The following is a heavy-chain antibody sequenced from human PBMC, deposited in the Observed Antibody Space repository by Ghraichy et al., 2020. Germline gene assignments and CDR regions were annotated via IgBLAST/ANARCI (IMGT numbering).Heavy chain of an antibody. Sequence: SETLSLTCTVSGGSIGTFYWRLLRQPPGKGLEWIGHIFYTGSTNYNPSLKSRLTISVDTSRNQFSLNLKSVTAADTAVYYCARSRYCSGATCYEDFNFFAPWGQGTLVTVSS. CDR3: ARSRYCSGATCYEDFNFFAP. CDR2: IFYTGST. V-gene: IGHV4-59*01. D-gene: IGHD2-15*01. J-gene: IGHJ5*02. CDR1: GGSIGTFY.